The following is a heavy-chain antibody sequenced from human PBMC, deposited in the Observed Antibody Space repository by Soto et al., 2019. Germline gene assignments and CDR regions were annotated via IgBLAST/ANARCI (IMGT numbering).Heavy chain of an antibody. Sequence: QVQLQQWGAGLLKPSETLSLTCAVYGASFSGNYWRWIRQTPGKRLEWIGHINYSGRVTYNPSLESRTTISGDTSRNHLALNLTSVTAADTAVYYCASAYGSGSGVFDYWGQGTWVNVSS. CDR3: ASAYGSGSGVFDY. CDR1: GASFSGNY. CDR2: INYSGRV. J-gene: IGHJ4*02. D-gene: IGHD3-10*01. V-gene: IGHV4-34*01.